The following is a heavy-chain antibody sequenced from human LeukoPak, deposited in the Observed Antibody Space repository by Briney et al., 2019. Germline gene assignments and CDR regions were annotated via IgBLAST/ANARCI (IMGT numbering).Heavy chain of an antibody. D-gene: IGHD3-22*01. V-gene: IGHV3-30*01. CDR1: GFTFSSYA. Sequence: GGSLRLSCAASGFTFSSYAMSWVRQAPGKGLEWVAVISYDGSNKYYADSVKGRFTISRDNSKNTLYLQMNSLRAEDTAVYYCASEYYYDSSGYPKWFGPWGQGTLVTVSS. J-gene: IGHJ5*02. CDR3: ASEYYYDSSGYPKWFGP. CDR2: ISYDGSNK.